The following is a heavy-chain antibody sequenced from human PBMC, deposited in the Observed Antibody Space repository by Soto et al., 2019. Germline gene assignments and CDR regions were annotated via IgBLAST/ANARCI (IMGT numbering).Heavy chain of an antibody. CDR2: ISYDGSNK. CDR3: ARDSTPYYYGSGSLGY. Sequence: GGSLRLSCAASGFTFSSYAMHWVRQAPVKGLEWVAVISYDGSNKYYADSVKGRFTISRDNSKNTLYLQMNSLRAEDTAVYYCARDSTPYYYGSGSLGYWGQGTLVTVSS. V-gene: IGHV3-30-3*01. J-gene: IGHJ4*02. D-gene: IGHD3-10*01. CDR1: GFTFSSYA.